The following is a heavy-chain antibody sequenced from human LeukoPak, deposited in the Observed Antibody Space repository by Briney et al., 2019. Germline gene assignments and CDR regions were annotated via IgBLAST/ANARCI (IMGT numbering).Heavy chain of an antibody. V-gene: IGHV4-59*08. CDR1: GGSISSLY. D-gene: IGHD6-6*01. CDR2: IYYTGST. Sequence: SETLSLTCSVSGGSISSLYWSWIRQPPGKGLEWMGYIYYTGSTNYNPSLKSRVNMFVAMSKNQFSLRLSSVTAADTAVYYCARHRAYSSSSPFDFWGQGTLVTVSS. CDR3: ARHRAYSSSSPFDF. J-gene: IGHJ4*02.